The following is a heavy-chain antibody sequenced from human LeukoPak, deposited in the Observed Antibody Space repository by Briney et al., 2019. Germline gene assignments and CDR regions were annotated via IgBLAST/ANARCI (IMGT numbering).Heavy chain of an antibody. CDR2: IIPILGIA. J-gene: IGHJ4*02. D-gene: IGHD3-22*01. CDR1: GGTFSSYT. CDR3: ARDTMIEAR. V-gene: IGHV1-69*04. Sequence: SVKVSCEPSGGTFSSYTISWVRQAPGQGLEWMGRIIPILGIANYAQKFQGRVTITADKSASTAYMELSSLRSEDTAVYYCARDTMIEARWGQGTLVTVSS.